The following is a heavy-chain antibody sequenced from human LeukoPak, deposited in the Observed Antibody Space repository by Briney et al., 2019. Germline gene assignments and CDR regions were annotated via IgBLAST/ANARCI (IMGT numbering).Heavy chain of an antibody. CDR2: IIPIFGTA. J-gene: IGHJ4*02. CDR1: GGTFSSYV. CDR3: ATLGIAAAGTPDLYIDY. V-gene: IGHV1-69*13. D-gene: IGHD6-13*01. Sequence: ASVKVSCKASGGTFSSYVISWVRQAPGQGLEWMEGIIPIFGTANYAQKFQGRVTITADESTSTAYMELSSLRSEDTAVYYCATLGIAAAGTPDLYIDYWGQGTLVTVSS.